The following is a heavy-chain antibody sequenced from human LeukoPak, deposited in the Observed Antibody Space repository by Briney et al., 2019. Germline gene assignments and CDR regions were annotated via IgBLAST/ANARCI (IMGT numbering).Heavy chain of an antibody. V-gene: IGHV3-7*03. J-gene: IGHJ4*02. CDR2: IKQDGSEK. Sequence: GGSLRLSCAASGFAFSSYWMSWVRQAPGKGLEWVANIKQDGSEKYYVDSVKGRFTISRDNAKNSLYLQMNSLRAEDTAVYYCANYGGNSEWDYWGQGTLVTVSS. D-gene: IGHD4-23*01. CDR3: ANYGGNSEWDY. CDR1: GFAFSSYW.